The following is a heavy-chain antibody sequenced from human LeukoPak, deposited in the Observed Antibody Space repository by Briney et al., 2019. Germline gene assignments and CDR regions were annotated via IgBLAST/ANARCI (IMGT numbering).Heavy chain of an antibody. D-gene: IGHD3-10*01. V-gene: IGHV4-31*03. CDR2: IYYSGSA. J-gene: IGHJ4*02. Sequence: SQTLSLACTVSGGSISSGGYYWSWIRQHPGKGLEWIGYIYYSGSAYYNPSLKSRVTISVDTSENQFSLKLSSVTAADTAVYYCARVNYGSATKEDYWGQGTLVTVSS. CDR3: ARVNYGSATKEDY. CDR1: GGSISSGGYY.